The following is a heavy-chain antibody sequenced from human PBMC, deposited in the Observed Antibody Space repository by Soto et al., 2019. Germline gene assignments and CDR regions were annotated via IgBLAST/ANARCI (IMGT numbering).Heavy chain of an antibody. Sequence: PGGSLRLSCAASGFTFSKYWMHWVRQAPGKGLVWVSRINSDESSTNYADSVKGRFTISRDNAKNTLYLQMNSLRAEDTAVYYCAREHDSSGWHIDYWGLGTLVTVSS. CDR2: INSDESST. J-gene: IGHJ4*02. V-gene: IGHV3-74*01. D-gene: IGHD6-19*01. CDR1: GFTFSKYW. CDR3: AREHDSSGWHIDY.